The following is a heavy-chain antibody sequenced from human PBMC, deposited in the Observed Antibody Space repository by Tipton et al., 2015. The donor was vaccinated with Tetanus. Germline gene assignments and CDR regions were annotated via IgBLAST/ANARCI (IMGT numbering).Heavy chain of an antibody. Sequence: TLSLTCTVSGGSISSYYWSWIRQPPGKGLEWIGYIYYSGSTNYNPSLKSRVTISVDTSKNQFSLKLSSVTAADPAVYYCARGTGDYWGQGTLVTVSS. D-gene: IGHD1-14*01. CDR2: IYYSGST. CDR3: ARGTGDY. J-gene: IGHJ4*02. CDR1: GGSISSYY. V-gene: IGHV4-59*01.